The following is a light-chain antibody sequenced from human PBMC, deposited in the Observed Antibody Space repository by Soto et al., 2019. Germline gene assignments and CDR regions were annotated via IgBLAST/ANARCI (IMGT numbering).Light chain of an antibody. CDR1: QSVSTTY. CDR2: GTS. V-gene: IGKV3-20*01. J-gene: IGKJ2*03. Sequence: EIVLTQSPGTLSLSPGERATLSCRASQSVSTTYVAWYQQKPGQAPRVLISGTSRRATGIPSRFSGSGSGTDFTLTISRLEPVDFAVYYCQVFGSSPRYSFGQGTNLEI. CDR3: QVFGSSPRYS.